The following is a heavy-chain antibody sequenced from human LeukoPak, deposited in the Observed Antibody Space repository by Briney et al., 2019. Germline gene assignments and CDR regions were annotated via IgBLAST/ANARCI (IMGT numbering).Heavy chain of an antibody. CDR3: ACGDRVYVFNDY. J-gene: IGHJ4*02. Sequence: GESLRLSCAASGCIFSSHWMSWVRQAPGKGLEWVANIKHDGSEKYYVDSVKGRFTISRDNAKNSLYLQMNGLRVEDTAVYYCACGDRVYVFNDYWGQGILVTVSS. CDR1: GCIFSSHW. D-gene: IGHD5/OR15-5a*01. V-gene: IGHV3-7*01. CDR2: IKHDGSEK.